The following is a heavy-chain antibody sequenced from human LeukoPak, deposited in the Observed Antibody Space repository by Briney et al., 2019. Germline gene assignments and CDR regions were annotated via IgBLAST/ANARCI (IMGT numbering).Heavy chain of an antibody. D-gene: IGHD3-9*01. Sequence: ASVKVSCTASGYTFTGYYMHWVRQAPGQGLEWMGWINPNSGGTNYAQKFQGRVTMTRDTSISTAYMELSRLRSDDTAVYYCARDRVHYDILTGYSHYYGMDVWGQGTTVTVSS. CDR1: GYTFTGYY. V-gene: IGHV1-2*02. CDR2: INPNSGGT. J-gene: IGHJ6*02. CDR3: ARDRVHYDILTGYSHYYGMDV.